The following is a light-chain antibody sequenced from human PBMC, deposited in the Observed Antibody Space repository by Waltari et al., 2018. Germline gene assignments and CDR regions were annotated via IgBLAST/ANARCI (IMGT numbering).Light chain of an antibody. CDR3: QQYSSFPRT. Sequence: DIQMTQSPSSLSASVGDRVTITCRASQVLNNALAWYQQKAGKVPKLLLYAASRLESGVPSRFSGSGSRTDYTLTISSLQAEDFATYYCQQYSSFPRTFGRGTKVEIK. CDR1: QVLNNA. J-gene: IGKJ1*01. V-gene: IGKV1-NL1*01. CDR2: AAS.